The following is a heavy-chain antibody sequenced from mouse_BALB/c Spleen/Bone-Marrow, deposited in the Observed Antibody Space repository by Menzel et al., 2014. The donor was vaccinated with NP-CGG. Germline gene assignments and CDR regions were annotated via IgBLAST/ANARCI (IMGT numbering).Heavy chain of an antibody. J-gene: IGHJ1*01. Sequence: QVQLQQPGAELAKPGASVKLSCKASGYTFTIYWMHWVKQRPGQGLEWIGEIDPSDSDANYNQKFKGKATLTVDKSSTTAYMQLSSLTSEDSAVYYCARRNYYGSHYWYFDVWGAGTTVTVSS. CDR1: GYTFTIYW. CDR3: ARRNYYGSHYWYFDV. D-gene: IGHD1-1*01. CDR2: IDPSDSDA. V-gene: IGHV1-69*02.